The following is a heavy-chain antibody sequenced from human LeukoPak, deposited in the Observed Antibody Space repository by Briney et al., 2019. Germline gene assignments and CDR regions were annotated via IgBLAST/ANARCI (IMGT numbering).Heavy chain of an antibody. CDR1: GFTFDDYA. V-gene: IGHV3-9*01. J-gene: IGHJ3*02. CDR3: AKSSSSWYGGLAFDI. D-gene: IGHD6-13*01. Sequence: GRSLRLSCAASGFTFDDYAMHWVRQAPGKGLEWVSGISWNSGSIGYADSVKGRFTISRDNAKNSLYLQMNSLRAEDTALYYCAKSSSSWYGGLAFDIWGQGTMVTVSS. CDR2: ISWNSGSI.